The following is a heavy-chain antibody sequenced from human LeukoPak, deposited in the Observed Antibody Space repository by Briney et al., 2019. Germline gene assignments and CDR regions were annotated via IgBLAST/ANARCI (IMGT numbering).Heavy chain of an antibody. CDR3: ARGGIAAAGTARGYYYYGMDV. CDR1: GFTVSSNY. Sequence: GGPLRLSCAASGFTVSSNYMSWVRQAPGKGLEWVSVIYSGGSTYYADSVKGRFTISRDNSKNTLYLQMNSLRAEDTAVYYCARGGIAAAGTARGYYYYGMDVWGQGTTVTVSS. CDR2: IYSGGST. J-gene: IGHJ6*02. D-gene: IGHD6-13*01. V-gene: IGHV3-66*01.